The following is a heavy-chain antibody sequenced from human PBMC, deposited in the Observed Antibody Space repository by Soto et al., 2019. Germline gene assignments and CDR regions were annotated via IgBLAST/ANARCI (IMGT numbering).Heavy chain of an antibody. CDR1: GYTFTGYY. V-gene: IGHV1-2*02. Sequence: ASVKVSCKASGYTFTGYYMHWVRQAPGQGPEWMGWINPNSGGTNYAQKFQGRATMTRDTSISTAYMELSRLRSDDTAVYYCARGWEYQLLSNWFDPWGQGTLVTVS. J-gene: IGHJ5*02. D-gene: IGHD2-2*01. CDR2: INPNSGGT. CDR3: ARGWEYQLLSNWFDP.